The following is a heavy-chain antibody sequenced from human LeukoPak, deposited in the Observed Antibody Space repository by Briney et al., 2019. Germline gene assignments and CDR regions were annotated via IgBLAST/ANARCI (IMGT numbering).Heavy chain of an antibody. D-gene: IGHD2-2*01. J-gene: IGHJ4*02. CDR3: ARRQRCSNTSCPPDY. V-gene: IGHV5-51*01. CDR2: IYPGDSDA. CDR1: GYSFTTYW. Sequence: GESLKISCRGSGYSFTTYWIGWVRQMPGKGLEWMGIIYPGDSDARYSPSFQGQVTMSVDKSINTAYLQWSSLKASDAAMYFCARRQRCSNTSCPPDYWGQGTLVTVSS.